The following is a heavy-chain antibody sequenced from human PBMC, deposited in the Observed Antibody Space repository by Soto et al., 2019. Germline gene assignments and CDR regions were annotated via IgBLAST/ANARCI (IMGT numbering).Heavy chain of an antibody. D-gene: IGHD3-10*01. J-gene: IGHJ3*02. V-gene: IGHV5-51*01. CDR3: ARQGITMVRGVIITSPNDALDI. CDR2: IYPGDSDT. CDR1: GYSFTSYW. Sequence: GESLKISCKGSGYSFTSYWIGWVRQMPGKGLEWMGIIYPGDSDTRYSPSFQGQVTISADKSISTAYLQWSSLKASDTAMYYCARQGITMVRGVIITSPNDALDIWGQGTMVTVSS.